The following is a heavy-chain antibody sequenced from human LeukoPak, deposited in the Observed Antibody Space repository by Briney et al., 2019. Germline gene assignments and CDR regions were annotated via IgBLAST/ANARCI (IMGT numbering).Heavy chain of an antibody. CDR1: GFTFSNYW. CDR3: ASQITISYYFAC. Sequence: PGGSLRLSCTDSGFTFSNYWMSWVRQAPGKGLEWVANVKQDGREKYYVDSVKGRFTISRDNAKNSPYLQMNSLRAEDTAVYYCASQITISYYFACWGQGTLVTVSS. D-gene: IGHD3-10*01. J-gene: IGHJ4*02. V-gene: IGHV3-7*01. CDR2: VKQDGREK.